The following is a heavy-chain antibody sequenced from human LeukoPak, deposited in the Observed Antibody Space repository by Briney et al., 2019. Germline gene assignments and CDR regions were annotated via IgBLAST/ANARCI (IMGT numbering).Heavy chain of an antibody. V-gene: IGHV3-48*03. Sequence: GGSLRLSCAASGFIFSSYEMNWVRQAPGKGLEWASYISSSGSTIYYADSVKGRFTISRDNAKNSLYLQMNSLRAEDTAVYYCARATYGDFDYWGQGTLVTVSS. CDR2: ISSSGSTI. J-gene: IGHJ4*02. CDR3: ARATYGDFDY. D-gene: IGHD4/OR15-4a*01. CDR1: GFIFSSYE.